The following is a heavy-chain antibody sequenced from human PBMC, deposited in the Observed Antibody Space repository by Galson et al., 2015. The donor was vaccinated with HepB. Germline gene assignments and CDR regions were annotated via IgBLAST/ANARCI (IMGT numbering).Heavy chain of an antibody. CDR3: ARDKGDSSGYYPPGGFQH. D-gene: IGHD3-22*01. CDR1: GFTFSSYA. CDR2: ISYDGSNK. V-gene: IGHV3-30-3*01. J-gene: IGHJ1*01. Sequence: SLRLSCAASGFTFSSYAMHWVRQAPGKGLEWVAVISYDGSNKYYADSVKGRFTISRDNSKNTLYLQMNSLRAEDTAVYYCARDKGDSSGYYPPGGFQHWGQGTLVTVSS.